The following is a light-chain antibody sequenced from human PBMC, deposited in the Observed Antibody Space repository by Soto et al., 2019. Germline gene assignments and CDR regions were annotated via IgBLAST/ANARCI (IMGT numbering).Light chain of an antibody. CDR2: EGS. V-gene: IGLV2-23*01. CDR1: SSDVGSYNR. CDR3: CSYAGSSTPGV. Sequence: QSALTQPASVSGSPGQSITISCTGTSSDVGSYNRVSWYQQHPGKAPKLMIYEGSKRRSGVSNRFSGSKSGNTASLTISGLQAEDEADYYCCSYAGSSTPGVFGTGTKVTVL. J-gene: IGLJ1*01.